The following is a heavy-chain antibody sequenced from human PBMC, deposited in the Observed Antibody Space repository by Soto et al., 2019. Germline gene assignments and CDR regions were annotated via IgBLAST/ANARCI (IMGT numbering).Heavy chain of an antibody. CDR1: GYSFTSYW. V-gene: IGHV5-51*01. CDR2: IYPGDSDT. Sequence: GESLKISCKGSGYSFTSYWIGWVRQMPGKGLEWMGIIYPGDSDTRYSPSFQGQVTISADKSISTAYLQWSSLKASDTAMYYCAKDRYRGTYPTDFDYWGQGSLVTASS. CDR3: AKDRYRGTYPTDFDY. D-gene: IGHD1-26*01. J-gene: IGHJ4*02.